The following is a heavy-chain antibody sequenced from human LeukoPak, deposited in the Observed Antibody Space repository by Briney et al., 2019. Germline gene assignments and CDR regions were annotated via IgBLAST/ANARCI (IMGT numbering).Heavy chain of an antibody. CDR3: ARNRGFRIVLVPADDAFNV. CDR2: ISTYNGNT. D-gene: IGHD2-2*01. Sequence: ASVKVSCKASGYTFTVYGISWVRQAPGQGLEWMGWISTYNGNTNYAQKVQGRVTMTTDTSTSTVYMELRSLRSDDTAVYYCARNRGFRIVLVPADDAFNVWGQGTMVTVSS. V-gene: IGHV1-18*01. CDR1: GYTFTVYG. J-gene: IGHJ3*01.